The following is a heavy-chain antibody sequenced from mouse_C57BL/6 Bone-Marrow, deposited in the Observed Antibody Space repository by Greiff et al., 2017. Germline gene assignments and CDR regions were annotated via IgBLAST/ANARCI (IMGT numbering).Heavy chain of an antibody. CDR1: GYTFTSYW. CDR2: INPSNGGT. CDR3: AISRGNYAYCYAMDY. D-gene: IGHD2-1*01. V-gene: IGHV1-53*01. J-gene: IGHJ4*01. Sequence: QVQLQQPGTELVKPGASVKLSCKASGYTFTSYWMHWVKQRPGQGLEWIGNINPSNGGTNYNEKFKSKATLTVDKSSSTAYMQLSSLTSEDSAVXYCAISRGNYAYCYAMDYWGQGTSVTVSS.